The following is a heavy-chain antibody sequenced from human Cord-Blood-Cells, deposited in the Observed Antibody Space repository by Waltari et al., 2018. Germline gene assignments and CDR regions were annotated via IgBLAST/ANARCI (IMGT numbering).Heavy chain of an antibody. CDR3: ATLPSRVDTAMVLDY. CDR2: IIPILGIA. V-gene: IGHV1-69*09. D-gene: IGHD5-18*01. Sequence: QVQLVQSGAGVTKPGSSVKVSCKASGGTFSSYGTTCVRQAPGQGLEWMGRIIPILGIANYAQKCQGRVTITADKSTSTAYMELSSLRSEDTAVYYCATLPSRVDTAMVLDYWGQGTLVTVSS. J-gene: IGHJ4*02. CDR1: GGTFSSYG.